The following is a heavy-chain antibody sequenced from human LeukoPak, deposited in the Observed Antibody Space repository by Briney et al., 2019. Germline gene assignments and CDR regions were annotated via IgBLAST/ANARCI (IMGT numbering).Heavy chain of an antibody. CDR2: INSGGGT. CDR3: ASEKQHLIVVY. D-gene: IGHD2-21*01. J-gene: IGHJ4*02. V-gene: IGHV3-66*01. Sequence: GGSLRLSCAASGVSVSSNYMSWVRQAPGKGLEWVSVINSGGGTYYADSVKGRLSISRDSSNNTLYLQMNSLRAEDTAVYYCASEKQHLIVVYWGQGPRVTVSS. CDR1: GVSVSSNY.